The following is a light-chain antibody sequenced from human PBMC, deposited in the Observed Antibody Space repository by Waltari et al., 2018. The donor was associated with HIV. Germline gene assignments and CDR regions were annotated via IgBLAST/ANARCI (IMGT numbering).Light chain of an antibody. CDR1: QSLVYSDGNTY. CDR3: MQGTHWPWT. J-gene: IGKJ1*01. V-gene: IGKV2-30*01. Sequence: DVVMTQSPLSLPVTLGQPASISCTSSQSLVYSDGNTYLSWFQQRPGQSPRRLIYKVSNRDSGVPDRFSGSGSGTDFTLKISRVEAEDVGVYYCMQGTHWPWTFGQG. CDR2: KVS.